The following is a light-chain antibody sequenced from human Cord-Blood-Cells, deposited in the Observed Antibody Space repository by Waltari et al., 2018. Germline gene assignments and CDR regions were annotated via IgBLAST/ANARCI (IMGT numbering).Light chain of an antibody. Sequence: QSALTQPRSVSGSPGQSVTISCTGTSSDVGGYNYVSRYQQHPGKAPKLMIYDVSKRPSGVPDRFSGSKSGNTASLTISGLQAEDEADYYCCSYAGSYNVVFGGGTKLTVL. CDR1: SSDVGGYNY. CDR2: DVS. J-gene: IGLJ2*01. CDR3: CSYAGSYNVV. V-gene: IGLV2-11*01.